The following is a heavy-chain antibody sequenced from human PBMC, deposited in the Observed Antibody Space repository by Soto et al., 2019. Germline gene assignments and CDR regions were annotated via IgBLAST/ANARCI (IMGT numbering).Heavy chain of an antibody. D-gene: IGHD3-16*02. J-gene: IGHJ4*02. CDR3: ARGGGVVAYYFAH. V-gene: IGHV3-30-3*01. CDR2: ISYDGSNK. CDR1: GFTFSTYA. Sequence: QVQLVESGGGVVQPGRSLRPSCAASGFTFSTYAMHWVRQAPGKGLEWVAAISYDGSNKYYADSVKGRFTISRDNSKNTLYLQMNSLRAEDTAVYYCARGGGVVAYYFAHWGQGTLVTVSS.